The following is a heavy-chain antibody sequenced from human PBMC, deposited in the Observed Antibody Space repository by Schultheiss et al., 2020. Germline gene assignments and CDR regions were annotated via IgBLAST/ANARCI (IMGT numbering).Heavy chain of an antibody. CDR2: ISSSSSTI. J-gene: IGHJ4*02. CDR3: ARDGRNYYDSSDPVFDY. V-gene: IGHV3-48*01. D-gene: IGHD3-22*01. Sequence: GGSLRLSCAASGFTFSSYAMNWVRQAPGKGLEWVSYISSSSSTIYYADSVKGRFTISRDNAKNSLYLQMNSLRAEDTAVYYCARDGRNYYDSSDPVFDYWGQGTLGTVSS. CDR1: GFTFSSYA.